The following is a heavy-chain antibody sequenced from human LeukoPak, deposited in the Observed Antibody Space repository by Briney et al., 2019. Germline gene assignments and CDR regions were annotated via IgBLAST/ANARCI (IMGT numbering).Heavy chain of an antibody. J-gene: IGHJ3*02. CDR3: ARDKYGGNSNAFDI. CDR1: RFTFSSYW. Sequence: GGSLRLSCAASRFTFSSYWMHWVRQAPGKGPVWVSRINSDGNSTDYADSVKGRFTISRDNAKNTLYLQMNSLRAEDTAMYYCARDKYGGNSNAFDIWGQGTMVTVSS. V-gene: IGHV3-74*01. CDR2: INSDGNST. D-gene: IGHD4-23*01.